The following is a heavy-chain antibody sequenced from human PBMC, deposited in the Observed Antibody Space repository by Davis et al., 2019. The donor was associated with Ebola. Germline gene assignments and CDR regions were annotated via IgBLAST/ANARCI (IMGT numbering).Heavy chain of an antibody. CDR1: GFTFGDYA. Sequence: GGSLRLSCTASGFTFGDYAISWFRQAPGKGLEWVGFIRSKAYGGTTEYAASVKGRFTISRDDSKSIAYLQMNSLKTEDTAVYYCTREAPGSGLLDSWGQGTLVTVSS. V-gene: IGHV3-49*03. D-gene: IGHD3-10*01. J-gene: IGHJ4*02. CDR2: IRSKAYGGTT. CDR3: TREAPGSGLLDS.